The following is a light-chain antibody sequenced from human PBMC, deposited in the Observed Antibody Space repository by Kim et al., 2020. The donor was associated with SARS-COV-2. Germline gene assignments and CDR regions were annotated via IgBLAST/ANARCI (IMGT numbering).Light chain of an antibody. Sequence: ASVGDTVTITCRASQAIRNDLGWYQQKPGKAPKVLIAAASILQTGVPSRFSGSGSGTDFTLTINSLQPEDFATYYCLQDYTYPWTFGQGTKVDIK. V-gene: IGKV1-6*01. CDR2: AAS. J-gene: IGKJ1*01. CDR1: QAIRND. CDR3: LQDYTYPWT.